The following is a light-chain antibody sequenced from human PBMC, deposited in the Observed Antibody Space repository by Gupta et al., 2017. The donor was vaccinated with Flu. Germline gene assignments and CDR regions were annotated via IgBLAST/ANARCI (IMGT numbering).Light chain of an antibody. J-gene: IGLJ2*01. CDR1: SSDVGGYHY. V-gene: IGLV2-14*01. Sequence: QPALTQPASVSGSPGQSITISCTGTSSDVGGYHYVSWYQQHPGKAPKLMIYEVSNRPSGVSNRFSGSKSGNTASLTISGLQAEDEADYYCSSYTSSSTLWVFGGGTKLTVL. CDR2: EVS. CDR3: SSYTSSSTLWV.